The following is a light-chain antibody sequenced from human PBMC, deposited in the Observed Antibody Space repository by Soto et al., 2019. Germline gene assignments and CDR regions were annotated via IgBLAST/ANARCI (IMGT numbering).Light chain of an antibody. CDR3: QQYGGT. J-gene: IGKJ1*01. V-gene: IGKV3-20*01. CDR1: QSVSSSY. CDR2: GAS. Sequence: EIVLTQSPGTLSLSPGERATLSCRASQSVSSSYLAWYQQKPGQAPRLLIYGASSRATGIPDRFSGSGSGTAFTLTISRLEPEDFAVYYCQQYGGTFGQGTKVEIK.